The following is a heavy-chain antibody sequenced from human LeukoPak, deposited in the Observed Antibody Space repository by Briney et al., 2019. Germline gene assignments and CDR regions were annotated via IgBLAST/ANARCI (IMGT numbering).Heavy chain of an antibody. V-gene: IGHV3-9*03. CDR2: ISWNSGSI. D-gene: IGHD5-24*01. J-gene: IGHJ4*02. CDR3: AKDASDDYNPNYFDY. Sequence: GRSLRLSCAASGFTFDDYAMHWVRQAPGKGLEWVSGISWNSGSIGYADSVKGRFTISRDNAKNSLYLQMNSLRAEDMALYYCAKDASDDYNPNYFDYWGQGTLVTVSS. CDR1: GFTFDDYA.